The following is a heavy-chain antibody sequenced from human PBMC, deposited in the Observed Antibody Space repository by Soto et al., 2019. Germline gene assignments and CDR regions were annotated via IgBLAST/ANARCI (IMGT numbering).Heavy chain of an antibody. CDR2: INHSGST. CDR1: DGSMNGDSST. V-gene: IGHV4-39*01. D-gene: IGHD3-22*01. J-gene: IGHJ4*02. CDR3: ARLGGYVSVGYYYLWDS. Sequence: QLQLQESGPGLVKPSETLSLTCRVPDGSMNGDSSTWGWIRKPPGKGLGGIEVINHSGSTYHNLSLKGRVTMSVDASRNQFSLKLTSMTAADTAVYYCARLGGYVSVGYYYLWDSWGQGTLVTVSS.